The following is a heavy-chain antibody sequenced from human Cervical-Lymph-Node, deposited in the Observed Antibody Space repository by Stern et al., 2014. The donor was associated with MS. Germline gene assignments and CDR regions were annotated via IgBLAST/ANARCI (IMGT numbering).Heavy chain of an antibody. CDR3: ARKTDTAVGGDY. CDR2: MYSRGGT. Sequence: VQLVESGGGLIQHGGSLRLSCAASGFSVSTNFMSWVRQAPGQGLEWVSLMYSRGGTNYADSVKGRFTISRDSSKNTLYLQMSDLRAEDTAVYYCARKTDTAVGGDYWGPGTLVTVSS. CDR1: GFSVSTNF. J-gene: IGHJ4*02. D-gene: IGHD5-18*01. V-gene: IGHV3-53*01.